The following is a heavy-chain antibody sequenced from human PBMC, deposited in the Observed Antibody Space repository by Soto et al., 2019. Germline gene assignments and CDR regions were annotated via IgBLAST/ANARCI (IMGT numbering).Heavy chain of an antibody. J-gene: IGHJ6*02. CDR1: GGSFSGYY. Sequence: LSLTCAVYGGSFSGYYWSWIRQPPGKGLEWIGEINHSGSTNYNPSLKSRVTISVDTSKNQFSLRLSSVTAADTAVYYCARIPGSSWSNYYYYGMGVWGQGTTVTVAS. D-gene: IGHD6-13*01. V-gene: IGHV4-34*01. CDR2: INHSGST. CDR3: ARIPGSSWSNYYYYGMGV.